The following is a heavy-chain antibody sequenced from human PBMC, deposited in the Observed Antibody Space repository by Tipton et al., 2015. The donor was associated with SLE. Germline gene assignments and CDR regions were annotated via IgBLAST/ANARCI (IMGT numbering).Heavy chain of an antibody. D-gene: IGHD3-3*01. CDR1: GGTFSRYT. CDR2: IIPILNIA. CDR3: AGSYDFWSGYNY. J-gene: IGHJ4*02. Sequence: QVQLVQSGPEVKKPGSSVKVSCKASGGTFSRYTVSWVRQAPGQGLEWMGRIIPILNIANYVQKFQGRVTITADKSTSTAYMELSTLRSEDTAVYYCAGSYDFWSGYNYWGQGTLVTVSS. V-gene: IGHV1-69*09.